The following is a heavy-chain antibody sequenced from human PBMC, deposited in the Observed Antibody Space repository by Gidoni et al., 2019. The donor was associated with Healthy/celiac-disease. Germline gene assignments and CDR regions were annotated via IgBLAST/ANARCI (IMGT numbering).Heavy chain of an antibody. CDR1: GFTFSSYS. D-gene: IGHD4-17*01. V-gene: IGHV3-48*01. CDR2: ISSSSSTI. Sequence: EVQLVESEGGLVQPGGSLRLSCAASGFTFSSYSMNWVRQAPGKGLEWVSYISSSSSTIYYADSGKGLFTISRDNAKNSLYLQMNSLRAEDTAVYYCASGTMTTVTTDGNYMDVWGKGTTVTVSS. CDR3: ASGTMTTVTTDGNYMDV. J-gene: IGHJ6*03.